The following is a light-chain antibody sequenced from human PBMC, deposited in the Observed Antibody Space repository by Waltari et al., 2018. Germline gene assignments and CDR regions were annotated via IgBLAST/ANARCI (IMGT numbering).Light chain of an antibody. CDR3: ATWDGSLTAWV. V-gene: IGLV1-47*01. Sequence: QSVLTPPAAASGTPGQRVTIAGSGHTSNIERNYVYLYKQLPGTAPKLLVYRNNERPSGVPDRISVSKSGTSASLAISGLRSEDEADYYCATWDGSLTAWVFGGGTKVTVL. CDR2: RNN. J-gene: IGLJ3*02. CDR1: TSNIERNY.